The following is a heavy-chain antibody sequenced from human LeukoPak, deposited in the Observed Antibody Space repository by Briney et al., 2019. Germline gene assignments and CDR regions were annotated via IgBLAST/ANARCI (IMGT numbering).Heavy chain of an antibody. CDR3: AKSGYQLLAGNWFDP. Sequence: PGGSLRLSCAASGFTFRSYAMSWVRQAPGKGLEWVSAISGSGGSTYYADSVKGRFTISRDNSKSTLFLQMNSLRAEDTAVYYCAKSGYQLLAGNWFDPWGQGTLVTVSS. V-gene: IGHV3-23*01. CDR2: ISGSGGST. D-gene: IGHD2-2*01. CDR1: GFTFRSYA. J-gene: IGHJ5*02.